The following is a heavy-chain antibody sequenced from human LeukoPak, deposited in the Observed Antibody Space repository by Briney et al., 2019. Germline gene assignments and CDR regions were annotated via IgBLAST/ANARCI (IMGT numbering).Heavy chain of an antibody. CDR1: GYTFTGYY. CDR2: INPNSGGT. Sequence: GASVKVSCKASGYTFTGYYMHWVRQAPGQGLEWMGWINPNSGGTNYAQKFQGWVTMTRDTSISTAYMELSRLRSDDTAVYYCARDVGYSSSWYGENWFDPWGQGTLSPSPQ. D-gene: IGHD6-13*01. CDR3: ARDVGYSSSWYGENWFDP. V-gene: IGHV1-2*04. J-gene: IGHJ5*02.